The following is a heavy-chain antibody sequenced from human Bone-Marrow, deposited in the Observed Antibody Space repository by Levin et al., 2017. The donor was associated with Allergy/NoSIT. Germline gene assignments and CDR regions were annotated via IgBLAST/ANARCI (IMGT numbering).Heavy chain of an antibody. V-gene: IGHV3-73*01. CDR1: GLTFSGSA. CDR3: TKMTTVINSRDY. Sequence: PGGSLRLSCAASGLTFSGSAMHWVRQASGKGLEWVGRIRSKVYSYATAYAASVEGRFTISRDDSKNTAYLQMNNLRAEDTAVYYCTKMTTVINSRDYWGQGTLVTVSS. J-gene: IGHJ4*02. D-gene: IGHD4-17*01. CDR2: IRSKVYSYAT.